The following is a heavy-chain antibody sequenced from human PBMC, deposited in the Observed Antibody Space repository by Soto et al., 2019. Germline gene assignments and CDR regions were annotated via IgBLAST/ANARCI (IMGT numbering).Heavy chain of an antibody. CDR1: GGTFSSYT. J-gene: IGHJ6*02. V-gene: IGHV1-69*02. D-gene: IGHD3-10*01. Sequence: QVQLVQSGAEVKKPGSSVKVSCKASGGTFSSYTISWVRQAPGQGLEWMGRIIPILGIPNYAQKCQGRVTITADKSTSTAYMELSSLRSEDTAVYYCARFRGSYGMDVWGQGTTVTVSS. CDR2: IIPILGIP. CDR3: ARFRGSYGMDV.